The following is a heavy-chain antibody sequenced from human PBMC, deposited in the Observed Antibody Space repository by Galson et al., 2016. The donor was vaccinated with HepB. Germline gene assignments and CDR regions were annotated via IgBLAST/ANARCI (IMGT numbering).Heavy chain of an antibody. D-gene: IGHD3-10*01. Sequence: SAKVSCKVSGYTVTELSMHWVRQAPGKGLEWMGGFDPEEGETICAQKFQGRVKVTEDPSTNTAYTELSSLRSEDTAVYYCATIYGSGSNNYRYFDLWGRGTLVTVSS. J-gene: IGHJ2*01. CDR3: ATIYGSGSNNYRYFDL. V-gene: IGHV1-24*01. CDR1: GYTVTELS. CDR2: FDPEEGET.